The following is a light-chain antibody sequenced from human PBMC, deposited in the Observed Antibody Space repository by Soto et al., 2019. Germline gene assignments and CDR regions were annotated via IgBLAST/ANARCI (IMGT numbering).Light chain of an antibody. Sequence: DIQMTQSPSTLSASVGDRVTITCRASQSIGRWLAWYQQKPGKAPKVLIYDASTLKSGVPSRFSGSGSGTDFTLTISSLQPDDFAIYYCQQYTSYWTFGPGTKVDI. J-gene: IGKJ1*01. CDR1: QSIGRW. CDR3: QQYTSYWT. V-gene: IGKV1-5*01. CDR2: DAS.